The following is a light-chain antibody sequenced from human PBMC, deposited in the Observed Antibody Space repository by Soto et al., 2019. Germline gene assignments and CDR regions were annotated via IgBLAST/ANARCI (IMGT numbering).Light chain of an antibody. V-gene: IGLV2-8*01. CDR3: SSYAGSNNYV. J-gene: IGLJ1*01. Sequence: QSALTQPPSASGSPGQSVTISCTGTSSDVGGYNYVSWYQQHPGKAPILMIYEVSKRPSGVPDRFSGSKSGNTASLTVSGLQAEDEADYYCSSYAGSNNYVFGPGTKLTVL. CDR2: EVS. CDR1: SSDVGGYNY.